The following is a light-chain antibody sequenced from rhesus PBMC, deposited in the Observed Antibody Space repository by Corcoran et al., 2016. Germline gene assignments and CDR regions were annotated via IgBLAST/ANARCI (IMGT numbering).Light chain of an antibody. CDR2: GTS. Sequence: DIQMSQSPSSLSASAGDRVTITCRASQGINNALAWYQQKPGKAPRLLIYGTSNLEDGVPSRFTGRRSGTDFTLTISSLQPEDFATYYCQQGYSSPYSFGQGTKVEIK. CDR1: QGINNA. V-gene: IGKV1-33*01. CDR3: QQGYSSPYS. J-gene: IGKJ2*01.